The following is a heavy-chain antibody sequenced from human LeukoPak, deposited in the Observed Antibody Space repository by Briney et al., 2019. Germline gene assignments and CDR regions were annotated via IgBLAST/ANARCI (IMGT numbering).Heavy chain of an antibody. CDR1: GYTFTGYY. CDR3: ARDKLRGSMVREEANWFDP. V-gene: IGHV1-2*02. D-gene: IGHD3-10*01. J-gene: IGHJ5*02. CDR2: INPNSGGT. Sequence: ASVKVSCKASGYTFTGYYMHWVRQAPGQGLEWMGWINPNSGGTNYAQKFQGRVTMTRDTSISTAYMELSRLRSDDTAVYYCARDKLRGSMVREEANWFDPWGQGTLVTVSS.